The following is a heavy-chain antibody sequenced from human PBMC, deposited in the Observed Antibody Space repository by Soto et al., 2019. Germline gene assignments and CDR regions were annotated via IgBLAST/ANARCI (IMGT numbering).Heavy chain of an antibody. J-gene: IGHJ5*02. D-gene: IGHD3-9*01. CDR1: GFTFSSSD. Sequence: EVQLVESGGGLVQPGGSLRLSCAASGFTFSSSDMHWVRQATGKGLEWVSAIGTAGDTYYPGSVKGRFTISRENAKNSLYLQMNSLRAGDTAVYYCARGQGTYYDILTGYYSGWFDPWGQGTLVTVSS. V-gene: IGHV3-13*01. CDR2: IGTAGDT. CDR3: ARGQGTYYDILTGYYSGWFDP.